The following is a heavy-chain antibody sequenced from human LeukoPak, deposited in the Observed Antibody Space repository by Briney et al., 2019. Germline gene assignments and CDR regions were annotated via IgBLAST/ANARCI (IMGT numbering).Heavy chain of an antibody. Sequence: SGGSLRLSCAASGFTFSSYWMSWVRQPPGKGLEWIGEINHSGSTNYNPSLKSRVTISVDTSKNQFSLKLSSVTAADTAAYYCTKSDGYGLIRICGRGTMVTVSS. J-gene: IGHJ3*02. CDR2: INHSGST. D-gene: IGHD3-10*01. CDR3: TKSDGYGLIRI. V-gene: IGHV4-34*03. CDR1: GFTFSSYW.